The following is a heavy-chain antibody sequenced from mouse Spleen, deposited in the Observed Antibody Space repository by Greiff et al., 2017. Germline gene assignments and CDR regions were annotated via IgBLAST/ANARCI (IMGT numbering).Heavy chain of an antibody. CDR2: IWTGGGT. CDR3: VRRNWDGGDYFDY. CDR1: GFSLTSYD. Sequence: QVQLQQSGPGLVAPSQSLSITCTVSGFSLTSYDISWIRQPPGKGLEWLGVIWTGGGTNYNSAFMSRLSISKDNSKSQVFLKMNSLQTDDTAIYYCVRRNWDGGDYFDYWGQGTTLTVSS. J-gene: IGHJ2*01. D-gene: IGHD4-1*01. V-gene: IGHV2-9-2*01.